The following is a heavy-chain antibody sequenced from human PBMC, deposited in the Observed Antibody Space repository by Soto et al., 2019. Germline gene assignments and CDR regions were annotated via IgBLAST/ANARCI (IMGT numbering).Heavy chain of an antibody. V-gene: IGHV3-23*01. Sequence: EEQLLESGGDLVQPGGSLRLSCAASGFTFSTYAMSWVRQAPGKGLEWVSTIYSSGDRIYYADSVKGRFTISRDNSKTTLYLQMNSLGAEDTAVYYCAKGPISPYGMDVWGQGTTVTVSS. CDR2: IYSSGDRI. J-gene: IGHJ6*01. CDR1: GFTFSTYA. D-gene: IGHD3-3*01. CDR3: AKGPISPYGMDV.